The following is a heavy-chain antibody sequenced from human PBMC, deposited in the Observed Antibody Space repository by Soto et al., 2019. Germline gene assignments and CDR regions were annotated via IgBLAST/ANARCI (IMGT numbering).Heavy chain of an antibody. CDR3: ARVTYYDFWSATSVFDY. J-gene: IGHJ4*02. V-gene: IGHV3-48*01. CDR1: GFTFSSYS. D-gene: IGHD3-3*01. CDR2: ISSSSSTI. Sequence: EVQLVESGGGLVQPGGSLRLSCAASGFTFSSYSMNWVRQAPGKGLEWVSYISSSSSTIYYADSVKGRFTISRDNAKNSLYLQMNSLRAEDTAVYYCARVTYYDFWSATSVFDYWGQGTLVTVSS.